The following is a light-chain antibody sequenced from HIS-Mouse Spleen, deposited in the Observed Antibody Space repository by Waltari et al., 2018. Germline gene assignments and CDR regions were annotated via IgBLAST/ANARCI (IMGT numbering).Light chain of an antibody. CDR3: QSYDSSNWV. CDR1: RGRIARNY. CDR2: EDN. Sequence: NFMLTQPHSVSESPGKTVTISCTGSRGRIARNYVQRYQQRPRSAPTTVIYEDNQRPSGVPDRFSGSIDSSSNSASLTISGLKTEDEADYYCQSYDSSNWVFGGGTKLTVL. J-gene: IGLJ3*02. V-gene: IGLV6-57*02.